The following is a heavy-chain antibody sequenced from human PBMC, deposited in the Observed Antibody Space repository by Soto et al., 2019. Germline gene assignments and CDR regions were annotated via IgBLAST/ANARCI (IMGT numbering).Heavy chain of an antibody. CDR1: GYTFTSYG. Sequence: GASVKVSCKASGYTFTSYGISWVRQAPGQGLEWMGWISAYNGNTNYAQKLQGRVTITTDTSTSTAYMELSSLRSEDTAVYYCARDHRYPSTLGYCSGGSCRRGFDYWGQGTLVTVSS. V-gene: IGHV1-18*01. J-gene: IGHJ4*02. D-gene: IGHD2-15*01. CDR3: ARDHRYPSTLGYCSGGSCRRGFDY. CDR2: ISAYNGNT.